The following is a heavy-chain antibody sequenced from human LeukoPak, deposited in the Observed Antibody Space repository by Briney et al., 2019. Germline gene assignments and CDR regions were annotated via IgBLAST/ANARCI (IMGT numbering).Heavy chain of an antibody. V-gene: IGHV1-46*01. CDR1: GYTFTSYY. J-gene: IGHJ4*02. Sequence: ASVKVSCKASGYTFTSYYMHWVRQAPGQGLEWMGIINPSGGSTSYAQKFQGRVTLTRDTSTSTVYMELSSLRSEDAAVYYCARVDDTFYFDYWGQGTLVTVSS. CDR3: ARVDDTFYFDY. D-gene: IGHD3-9*01. CDR2: INPSGGST.